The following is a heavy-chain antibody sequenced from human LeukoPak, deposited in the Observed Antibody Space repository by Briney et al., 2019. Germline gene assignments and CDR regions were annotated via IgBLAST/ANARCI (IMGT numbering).Heavy chain of an antibody. Sequence: SETLSLTCTVSGGSISSSSYYWGWNRQPPGKGLEWIGSIYYSGSTYYNPSLKSRVTISVDTSKSQFSLKLSSVTAADTAVYYCARGVQYYYDSSGFDYWGQGTLVTVSS. V-gene: IGHV4-39*01. J-gene: IGHJ4*02. D-gene: IGHD3-22*01. CDR1: GGSISSSSYY. CDR3: ARGVQYYYDSSGFDY. CDR2: IYYSGST.